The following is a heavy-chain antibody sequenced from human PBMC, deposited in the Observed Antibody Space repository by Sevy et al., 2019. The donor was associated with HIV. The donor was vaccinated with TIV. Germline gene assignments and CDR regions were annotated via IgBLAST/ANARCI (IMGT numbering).Heavy chain of an antibody. J-gene: IGHJ3*02. V-gene: IGHV3-23*01. D-gene: IGHD6-25*01. Sequence: GGSLRLSCTASGFTFRTYAMSWVRQAPGKGLDWVSGKGLEWVSAISGSSGTTYAAESVKGRFTISRDNSKNTLYLHMSSLGAEDTAVYYCARNLSPSGAFDIWGQGTRVTVSS. CDR2: ISGSSGTT. CDR3: ARNLSPSGAFDI. CDR1: GFTFRTYA.